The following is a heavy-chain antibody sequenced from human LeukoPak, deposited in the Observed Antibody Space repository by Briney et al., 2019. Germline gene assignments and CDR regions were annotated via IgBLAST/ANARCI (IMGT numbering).Heavy chain of an antibody. Sequence: GRSLRLSCAASGFTFCIYAMYRVRHGPGTGLGSGALISYDVSNIYYADSVKGRFTISRDNSKNTLYLQMNSLRAEDTAVYYCARDLGIAVAGPQSEDGMDVWGKGTTVTVSS. J-gene: IGHJ6*04. CDR3: ARDLGIAVAGPQSEDGMDV. V-gene: IGHV3-30*04. CDR2: ISYDVSNI. CDR1: GFTFCIYA. D-gene: IGHD6-19*01.